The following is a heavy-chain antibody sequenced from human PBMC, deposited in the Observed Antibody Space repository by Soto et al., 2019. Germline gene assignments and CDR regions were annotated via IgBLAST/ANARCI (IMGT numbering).Heavy chain of an antibody. V-gene: IGHV3-7*01. CDR2: VYQDGSEK. J-gene: IGHJ4*02. D-gene: IGHD1-1*01. CDR1: GFTFSNHW. CDR3: ARSSRLSRSYRDY. Sequence: PGGSLRLSGAASGFTFSNHWRTWVRQAPGKGLAWVASVYQDGSEKYSVCSGKGRFTISRAHDNNSLYLQMSSLRLADTAWYCSARSSRLSRSYRDYLGKG.